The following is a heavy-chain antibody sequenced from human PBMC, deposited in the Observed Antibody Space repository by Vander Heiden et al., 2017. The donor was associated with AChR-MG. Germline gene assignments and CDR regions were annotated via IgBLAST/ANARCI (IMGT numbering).Heavy chain of an antibody. Sequence: QVQLVESGGGVVQPGRSLRLSCAASGFTFRNYGMHWVRQAPGKGLEWLAVIWFDGSNKVYIDSVKGRFTMSRDNSKNRLSMQMNRLRTEDTAVYYCARDRNWGSAEWYLDLWCRVPLVTVSS. CDR1: GFTFRNYG. CDR2: IWFDGSNK. V-gene: IGHV3-33*01. CDR3: ARDRNWGSAEWYLDL. J-gene: IGHJ2*01. D-gene: IGHD7-27*01.